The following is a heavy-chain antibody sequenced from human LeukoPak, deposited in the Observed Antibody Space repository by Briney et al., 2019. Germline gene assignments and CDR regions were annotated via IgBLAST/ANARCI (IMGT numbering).Heavy chain of an antibody. CDR1: GGSFSGYY. CDR3: ARGYNWNKVYYYYYMDV. J-gene: IGHJ6*03. D-gene: IGHD1-20*01. V-gene: IGHV4-34*01. CDR2: INHSGST. Sequence: SKTLSLTCAVYGGSFSGYYWSWIRKPPRKGLEWIGEINHSGSTNYNPSLKSRVTISVDTSKNQFSLKLSSVTAADTAVYYCARGYNWNKVYYYYYMDVWGKGTTVTVSS.